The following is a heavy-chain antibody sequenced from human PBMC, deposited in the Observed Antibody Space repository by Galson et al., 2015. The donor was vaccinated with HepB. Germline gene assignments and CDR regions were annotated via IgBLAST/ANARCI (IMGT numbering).Heavy chain of an antibody. CDR3: ARADPTSGPYDPDALYLGSPLDH. J-gene: IGHJ4*02. Sequence: SLRLSCAGFKFSFRSYAMHWVRQAPGEGLEWVAVVSYDGSKKYYGDSVNGRFTISRDNSKNTVYLQMNSLRVEDTAVYYCARADPTSGPYDPDALYLGSPLDHWGQGTLVTVSS. CDR1: KFSFRSYA. D-gene: IGHD3-10*02. CDR2: VSYDGSKK. V-gene: IGHV3-30*14.